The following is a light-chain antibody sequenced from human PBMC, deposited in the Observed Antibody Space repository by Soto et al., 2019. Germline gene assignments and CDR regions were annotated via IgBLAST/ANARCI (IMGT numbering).Light chain of an antibody. CDR3: QTWGTGPWV. J-gene: IGLJ3*02. CDR1: SGHSSYA. Sequence: QLVLTQSPSASASLGASVKLTCTLSSGHSSYAIAWHQQQPEKGPRYLMKLNSDGSHSKGDGIPERFSGSSSGAERYLTISSLQSEDEADYYCQTWGTGPWVFGGGIKLTVL. CDR2: LNSDGSH. V-gene: IGLV4-69*01.